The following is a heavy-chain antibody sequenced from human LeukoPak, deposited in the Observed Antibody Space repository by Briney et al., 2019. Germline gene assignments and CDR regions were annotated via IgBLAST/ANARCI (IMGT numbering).Heavy chain of an antibody. CDR1: GFTYSSYA. CDR2: ISVSGGST. CDR3: ASADYYDSSGYYDY. Sequence: GGSLRLSCAASGFTYSSYAMSWVRQAPGKGLEWVSAISVSGGSTYYADSVKGRFTISRDNSKNTLYLQMNSLRAEDTAVYYCASADYYDSSGYYDYWGQGTLVTVSS. J-gene: IGHJ4*02. V-gene: IGHV3-23*01. D-gene: IGHD3-22*01.